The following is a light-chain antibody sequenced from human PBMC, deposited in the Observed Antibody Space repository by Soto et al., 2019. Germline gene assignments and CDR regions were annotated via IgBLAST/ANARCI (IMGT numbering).Light chain of an antibody. J-gene: IGLJ2*01. V-gene: IGLV1-40*01. CDR2: GNS. Sequence: QSVLTQPPSVSGAPGQRVTISCTGSSSNIGAGYDVHWYQQLPGTAPKVLIYGNSNRPSGVPDRFSGSKSGTSASLAITGRQAEDEADYYFQSYDSSLSAVVFGGGTKVTVL. CDR3: QSYDSSLSAVV. CDR1: SSNIGAGYD.